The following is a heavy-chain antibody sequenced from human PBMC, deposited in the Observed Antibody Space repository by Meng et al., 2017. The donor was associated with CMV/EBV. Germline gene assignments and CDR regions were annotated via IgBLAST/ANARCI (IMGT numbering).Heavy chain of an antibody. V-gene: IGHV3-7*01. Sequence: GGSLRLSCAASGFTFSGYWMSWVRQAPGKGLEWVANIKEDGSEKDYVDSVKGRFTISRDNAKNSLFLQMNSLRVEDTAVYYCARDPNLLAYYYDSSGWYWGQGTLVTVSS. CDR3: ARDPNLLAYYYDSSGWY. CDR1: GFTFSGYW. J-gene: IGHJ4*02. D-gene: IGHD3-22*01. CDR2: IKEDGSEK.